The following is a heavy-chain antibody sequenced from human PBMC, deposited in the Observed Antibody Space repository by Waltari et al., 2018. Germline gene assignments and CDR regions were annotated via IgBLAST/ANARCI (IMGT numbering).Heavy chain of an antibody. J-gene: IGHJ2*01. D-gene: IGHD4-17*01. V-gene: IGHV4-39*01. CDR2: IYYSGST. Sequence: QLQLQESGPGLVKPSETLSLTCTVSGGSISSSSYYWGWIRQPPGKGLEWIGSIYYSGSTYYNPSLKSRVTISVDTSKTQFSLKLSSVTAADTAVYYCASRSTLMYGDYGTPWYFDLWGRGTLVTVSS. CDR3: ASRSTLMYGDYGTPWYFDL. CDR1: GGSISSSSYY.